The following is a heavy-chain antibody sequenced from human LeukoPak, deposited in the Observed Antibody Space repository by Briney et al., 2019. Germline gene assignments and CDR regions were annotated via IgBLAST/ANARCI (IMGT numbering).Heavy chain of an antibody. CDR3: ARDSLSLNYYDSSGYFEGPTDY. CDR2: IWYDGSNK. Sequence: GGSLRLSCAASGFTFSSYGMHWVRQAPGKGLEWVAVIWYDGSNKYYADSVKGRFTISRDNSKNTLYLQINSLRAKDTAVYYCARDSLSLNYYDSSGYFEGPTDYWGQGTLVTVSS. D-gene: IGHD3-22*01. V-gene: IGHV3-33*01. J-gene: IGHJ4*02. CDR1: GFTFSSYG.